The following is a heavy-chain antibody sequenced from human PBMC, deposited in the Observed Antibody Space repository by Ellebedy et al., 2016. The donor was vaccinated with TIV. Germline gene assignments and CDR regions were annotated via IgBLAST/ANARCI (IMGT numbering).Heavy chain of an antibody. J-gene: IGHJ4*02. D-gene: IGHD2-2*01. Sequence: GGSLRLSCAASGFTFSSYAMHWVRQAPGKGLEWVAFIRFDASNEYYADSVKGRFTISRDYSKNMLYLRLNSLRAEDTAVYYCAKSKVEKSSPGDFVLDSWGQGTLVTVSS. V-gene: IGHV3-30*02. CDR2: IRFDASNE. CDR3: AKSKVEKSSPGDFVLDS. CDR1: GFTFSSYA.